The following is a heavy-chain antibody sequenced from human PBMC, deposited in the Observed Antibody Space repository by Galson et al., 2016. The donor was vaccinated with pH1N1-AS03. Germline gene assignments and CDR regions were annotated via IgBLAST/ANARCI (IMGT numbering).Heavy chain of an antibody. Sequence: SVKVSCKASGYNFVTYGITWVRQGPGQGLEWMGWINPYSTNTNYAKKVQDRVPMTADTSTTNAHLDLRNLGSDDTAVYYCARVVGGRPFLIDYWGQGTLVIVSS. CDR3: ARVVGGRPFLIDY. V-gene: IGHV1-18*01. D-gene: IGHD3-3*01. J-gene: IGHJ4*02. CDR2: INPYSTNT. CDR1: GYNFVTYG.